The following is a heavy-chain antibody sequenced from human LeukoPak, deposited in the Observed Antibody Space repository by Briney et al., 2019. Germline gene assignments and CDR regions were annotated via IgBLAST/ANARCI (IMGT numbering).Heavy chain of an antibody. D-gene: IGHD1-26*01. V-gene: IGHV4-39*02. CDR1: GGSFSSIRHY. CDR3: ARPGSGTYSDAFDI. J-gene: IGHJ3*02. Sequence: SETLSLTCTVSGGSFSSIRHYWAWIRQPPGKGLEWIGSIYYSGTTYYNPSLKSRVTISADTSKGHLSLNLNSLTAADTGVYYCARPGSGTYSDAFDIWGQGTMVTVSS. CDR2: IYYSGTT.